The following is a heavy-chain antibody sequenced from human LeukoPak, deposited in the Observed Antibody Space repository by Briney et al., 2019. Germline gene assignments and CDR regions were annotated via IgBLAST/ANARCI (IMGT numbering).Heavy chain of an antibody. V-gene: IGHV4-59*02. CDR2: IYYSGST. D-gene: IGHD1-26*01. CDR1: GGSVSSYY. Sequence: SETLSLTCTVSGGSVSSYYWNWIRQPPGKGLEWIGYIYYSGSTNYNPSLKSRVTISVDTSKNQFSLKLNSVTAADTAVYCCARWDSGSYFLDYWGQGTLVTVSS. J-gene: IGHJ4*02. CDR3: ARWDSGSYFLDY.